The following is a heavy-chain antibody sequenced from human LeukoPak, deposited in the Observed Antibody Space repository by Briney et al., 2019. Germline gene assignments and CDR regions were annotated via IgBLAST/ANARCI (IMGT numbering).Heavy chain of an antibody. CDR3: AKDWWMSGTMIVVARRSYNYYMDV. V-gene: IGHV3-30*02. Sequence: GGSLRLSCAASGFTFSSYGMSWVRQAPGKGLEWVAFIRYDGSNKYYADSVKGRFTISRDNSKNTLYLQMNSLRAEDTAVYYCAKDWWMSGTMIVVARRSYNYYMDVWGKGTTVTISS. J-gene: IGHJ6*03. D-gene: IGHD3-22*01. CDR2: IRYDGSNK. CDR1: GFTFSSYG.